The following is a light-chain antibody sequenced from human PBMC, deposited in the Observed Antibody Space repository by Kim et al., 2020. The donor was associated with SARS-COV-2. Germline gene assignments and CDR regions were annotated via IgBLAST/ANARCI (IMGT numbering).Light chain of an antibody. Sequence: DIQMTQSPSSLSASVGDRVTITCRASLSISNYLNWYQQKPGNAPKLLIYTASSLQSGVPSRFSGSGSGTDFTLTISSLQPEDFATYYCQQSYSTPRTFGQGTKVDIK. CDR3: QQSYSTPRT. CDR1: LSISNY. CDR2: TAS. V-gene: IGKV1-39*01. J-gene: IGKJ1*01.